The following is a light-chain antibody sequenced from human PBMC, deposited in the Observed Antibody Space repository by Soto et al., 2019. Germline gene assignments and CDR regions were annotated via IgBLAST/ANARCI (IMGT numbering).Light chain of an antibody. V-gene: IGLV2-23*01. CDR1: SSDVGSYNL. CDR2: EGS. J-gene: IGLJ2*01. CDR3: CSYAGSYVV. Sequence: QSVLTQPAPVSGSPGQSITISCTGTSSDVGSYNLVSWYQQHPGKAPKLMIYEGSKRPSGVSNRFSGSKSGNTASLTISGLQAEDEADYYCCSYAGSYVVFGGGTKVTVL.